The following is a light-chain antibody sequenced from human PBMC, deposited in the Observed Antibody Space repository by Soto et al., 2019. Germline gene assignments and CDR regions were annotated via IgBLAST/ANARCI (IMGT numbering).Light chain of an antibody. J-gene: IGLJ1*01. CDR3: QSYDSSLSGYV. CDR1: SSNIGAGYD. Sequence: QPVLTQPPSVSGAPGQRVTISCTGSSSNIGAGYDVHWYQQLPGTAPKLLIYGNSNRPSGVPDRFSRSKSGTSASLAITGLQAEDEADYYCQSYDSSLSGYVFGTGTKVTVL. CDR2: GNS. V-gene: IGLV1-40*01.